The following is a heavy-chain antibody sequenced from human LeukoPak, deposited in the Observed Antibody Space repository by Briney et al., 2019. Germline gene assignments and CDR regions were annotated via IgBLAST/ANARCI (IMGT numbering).Heavy chain of an antibody. J-gene: IGHJ4*02. Sequence: PSETLSLTCTVSGGSISSGGYYWSWIRQPPGKGLEWIGYIYHSGSTYYNPSLKSRVTMSVDTSKNQLSLKLSSVTAADTAVYYCARVRGAVAGFFDYWGQGTLVTVSS. CDR1: GGSISSGGYY. V-gene: IGHV4-30-2*01. D-gene: IGHD6-19*01. CDR3: ARVRGAVAGFFDY. CDR2: IYHSGST.